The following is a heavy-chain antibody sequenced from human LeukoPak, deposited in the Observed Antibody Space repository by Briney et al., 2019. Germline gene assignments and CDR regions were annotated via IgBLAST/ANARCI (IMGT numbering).Heavy chain of an antibody. Sequence: PGGSLRFSGAASGFTFSSYSVYWVGRAPGKGRKGVAVISYDGSNKYYADSGKGRFTLCRYKSTNTLYLQLLRPRAADPSADYWATDLEGYCSGGSCYSGEFDPWGQGTLVTVSS. J-gene: IGHJ5*02. CDR1: GFTFSSYS. CDR2: ISYDGSNK. CDR3: ATDLEGYCSGGSCYSGEFDP. V-gene: IGHV3-30*03. D-gene: IGHD2-15*01.